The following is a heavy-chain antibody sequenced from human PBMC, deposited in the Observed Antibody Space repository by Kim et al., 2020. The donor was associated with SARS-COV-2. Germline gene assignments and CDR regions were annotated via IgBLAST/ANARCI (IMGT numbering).Heavy chain of an antibody. CDR2: TYYRSKWYN. CDR1: GDSISSTSAS. D-gene: IGHD6-13*01. J-gene: IGHJ4*02. Sequence: SQTLSLTCDISGDSISSTSASWNWIRQSPSRGLEWLGRTYYRSKWYNDYAVSVKGRITIDPDTSKNQFSLQLNSVAPEDTAIYYCARDPGYGNSWYAFDYWGQGTLVTVSS. V-gene: IGHV6-1*01. CDR3: ARDPGYGNSWYAFDY.